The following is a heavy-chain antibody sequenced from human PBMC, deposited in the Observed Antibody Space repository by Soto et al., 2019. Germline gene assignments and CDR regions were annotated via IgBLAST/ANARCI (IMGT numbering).Heavy chain of an antibody. D-gene: IGHD1-26*01. Sequence: ASVKVSCKASGGTFSSYTISWVRQAPGQGLEWMGRIIPILGIANYAQKFQGRVTITADKSTSTAYMELSSLRSEDTAVYYCARGSSGSYYLHFDYWGQGTLVTVSS. V-gene: IGHV1-69*02. CDR2: IIPILGIA. CDR1: GGTFSSYT. J-gene: IGHJ4*02. CDR3: ARGSSGSYYLHFDY.